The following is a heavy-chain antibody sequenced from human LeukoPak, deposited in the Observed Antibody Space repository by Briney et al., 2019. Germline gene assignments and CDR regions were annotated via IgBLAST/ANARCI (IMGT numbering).Heavy chain of an antibody. CDR1: GGTFSSYA. J-gene: IGHJ3*02. CDR2: INPNSGGT. V-gene: IGHV1-2*02. D-gene: IGHD3-22*01. CDR3: ASLGPHNYYDSSQEAFDI. Sequence: ASVKVSCKASGGTFSSYAISWVRQAPGQGLEWMGWINPNSGGTNYAQKFQGRVTMTRDTSISTAYMELSRLRSDDTAVYYCASLGPHNYYDSSQEAFDIWGQGTMVTVSS.